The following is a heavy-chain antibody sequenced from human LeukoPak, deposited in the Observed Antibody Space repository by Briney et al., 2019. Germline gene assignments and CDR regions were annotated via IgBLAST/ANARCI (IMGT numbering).Heavy chain of an antibody. Sequence: GGSLRLSCAASGFTFDDYAMHWVRQAPGKGLEWVPGISSNSENRGYAESVKGRFTISRDDAKNSLFLQMNSLKTEDTALYYCAKDIGFGITMFRAMDVWGKGTTVTISS. D-gene: IGHD3-10*01. CDR2: ISSNSENR. CDR1: GFTFDDYA. J-gene: IGHJ6*04. CDR3: AKDIGFGITMFRAMDV. V-gene: IGHV3-9*01.